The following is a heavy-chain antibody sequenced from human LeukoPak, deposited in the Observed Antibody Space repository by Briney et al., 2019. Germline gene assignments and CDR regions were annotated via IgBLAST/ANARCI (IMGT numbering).Heavy chain of an antibody. D-gene: IGHD1-26*01. CDR2: ISGSGGRT. CDR3: AKGGKWDVTPFDY. J-gene: IGHJ4*02. V-gene: IGHV3-23*01. CDR1: GFTFSNYA. Sequence: GGSLRLSCAASGFTFSNYAMSWVRQAPGRGLEWVSAISGSGGRTYYVDSVKGRFTISRDNSKNTLYLQVNSLRAEDTAVYYCAKGGKWDVTPFDYWGQGTLVTVSS.